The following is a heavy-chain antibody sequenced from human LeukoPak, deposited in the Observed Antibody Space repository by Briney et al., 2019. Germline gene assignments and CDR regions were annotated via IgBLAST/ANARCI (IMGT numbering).Heavy chain of an antibody. J-gene: IGHJ4*02. D-gene: IGHD3-10*01. V-gene: IGHV3-11*03. CDR2: ISSSSSYT. CDR3: ASLWFGESRFDY. CDR1: GFTFSDYY. Sequence: GGSLRLSCAASGFTFSDYYMSWIRQAPGKGLEWVSYISSSSSYTNYADSVKGRLTISRDNAKNSLYLQMNSLRAEDTAVYYCASLWFGESRFDYWGQGTLVTVSS.